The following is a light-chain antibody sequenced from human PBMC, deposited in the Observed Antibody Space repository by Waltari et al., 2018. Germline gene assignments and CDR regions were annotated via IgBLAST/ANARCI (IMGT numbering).Light chain of an antibody. CDR1: PASVSTTYY. CDR2: DTN. Sequence: QTVVTQEPSLSVSPGGPVTLPCGLSPASVSTTYYPPWDQQAPGQAPRTLTFDTNTRSSGVPDRFSGSILDNKAALTITGAQADDEGDYYCVLSMGSGIWMFGGGTKLTVL. V-gene: IGLV8-61*01. J-gene: IGLJ3*02. CDR3: VLSMGSGIWM.